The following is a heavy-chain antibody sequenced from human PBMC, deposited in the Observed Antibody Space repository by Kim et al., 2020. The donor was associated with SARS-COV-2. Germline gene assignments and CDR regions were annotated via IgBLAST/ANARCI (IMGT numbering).Heavy chain of an antibody. CDR3: ARTHVSRFLEWTSDAFDI. CDR1: GFILTNYA. CDR2: INTNTGNP. D-gene: IGHD3-3*01. Sequence: ASLKVSCKVSGFILTNYAMNWVRQAPGQVLEWMGWINTNTGNPMYAQGFTGRFVFSLDTSVSTAYLQISSLKAEDTAVYYCARTHVSRFLEWTSDAFDIWGQGTVVTVSS. V-gene: IGHV7-4-1*02. J-gene: IGHJ3*02.